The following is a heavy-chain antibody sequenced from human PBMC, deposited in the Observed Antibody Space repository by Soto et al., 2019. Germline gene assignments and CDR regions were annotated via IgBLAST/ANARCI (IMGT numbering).Heavy chain of an antibody. CDR1: EGTFSSYA. Sequence: SVKVSCKASEGTFSSYAISWLRQAPGQGLEWMGGIIPIFGTANYAQKFQGRVTITADESTSTAYMELSSLRFEDTAVYYCARDPSRDYYDSSGYYFWGQGTLVTVSS. J-gene: IGHJ4*02. D-gene: IGHD3-22*01. CDR2: IIPIFGTA. V-gene: IGHV1-69*13. CDR3: ARDPSRDYYDSSGYYF.